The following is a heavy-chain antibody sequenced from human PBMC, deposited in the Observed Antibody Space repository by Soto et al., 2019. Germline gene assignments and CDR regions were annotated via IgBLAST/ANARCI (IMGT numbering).Heavy chain of an antibody. CDR1: GFTFSSYA. Sequence: GSLRLSCAASGFTFSSYAMHWVRQAPGKGLEWVALISYDGSNKFYADSVKGRFTISRDNSKNTLYLQINSLRAEDTAVYYCARDPKSGYTSGSHLDYWGQGTLVTVSS. D-gene: IGHD5-18*01. J-gene: IGHJ4*02. CDR2: ISYDGSNK. V-gene: IGHV3-30-3*01. CDR3: ARDPKSGYTSGSHLDY.